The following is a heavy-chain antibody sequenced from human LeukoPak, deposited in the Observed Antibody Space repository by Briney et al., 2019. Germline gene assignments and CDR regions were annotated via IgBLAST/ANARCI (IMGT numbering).Heavy chain of an antibody. D-gene: IGHD3-22*01. CDR3: ARDPGYYDSSGYWP. V-gene: IGHV3-66*01. Sequence: PGGSLRLSCAASGFTVSSNYMSWVRQAPGKGLEWVSVIYSGGSTYYADSVKGRFTISRDNSKNTLYLQMNSLRAEDTAVYYCARDPGYYDSSGYWPWGQGTLVTVSS. CDR2: IYSGGST. CDR1: GFTVSSNY. J-gene: IGHJ5*02.